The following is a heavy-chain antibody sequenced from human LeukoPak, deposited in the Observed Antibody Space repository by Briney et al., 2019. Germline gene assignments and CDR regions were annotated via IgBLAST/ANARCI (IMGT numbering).Heavy chain of an antibody. Sequence: GGSLRLSCTASGFTFSDYWMSWVRQAPGKGPEWVANIKQDGSQRYYVDSVRGRFTISRDSAKNSLFLQMNGLRAEDTAVYYCARRGGSSSRRSPIDYWGQGTLVTVSS. CDR2: IKQDGSQR. J-gene: IGHJ4*02. D-gene: IGHD6-6*01. CDR3: ARRGGSSSRRSPIDY. CDR1: GFTFSDYW. V-gene: IGHV3-7*01.